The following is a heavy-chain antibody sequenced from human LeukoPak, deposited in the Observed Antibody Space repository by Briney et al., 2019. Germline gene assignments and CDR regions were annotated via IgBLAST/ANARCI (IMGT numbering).Heavy chain of an antibody. D-gene: IGHD3-10*01. J-gene: IGHJ5*02. CDR1: GGSFSGYY. Sequence: PSETLSLTCAVYGGSFSGYYWSWIRQPPGKGLEWIGEINHSGSTNYNPSLKSRVTISVDTSKNQFSLKLSSVTAADTAVYYCARSRITMVRGVIIRFDPWGQGTLVTVSS. CDR3: ARSRITMVRGVIIRFDP. V-gene: IGHV4-34*01. CDR2: INHSGST.